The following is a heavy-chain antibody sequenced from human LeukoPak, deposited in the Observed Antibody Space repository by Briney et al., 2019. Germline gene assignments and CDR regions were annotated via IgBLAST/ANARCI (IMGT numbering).Heavy chain of an antibody. J-gene: IGHJ3*02. CDR3: ARSKSWNDAFDI. D-gene: IGHD1-1*01. V-gene: IGHV1-69*13. CDR1: GGTLSSYA. Sequence: GASVKVSCKASGGTLSSYAISWVRQAPGQGFEWMGGIIPIFGTANYAQKFQGRVTITADESTSTAYMELSSLRSEDTAVYYCARSKSWNDAFDIWGQGTMVTVSS. CDR2: IIPIFGTA.